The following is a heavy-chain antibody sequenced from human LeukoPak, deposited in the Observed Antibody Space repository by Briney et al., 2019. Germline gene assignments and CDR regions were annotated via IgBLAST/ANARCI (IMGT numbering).Heavy chain of an antibody. D-gene: IGHD3-10*01. Sequence: GALRLSCAASGFTFSSYGMHWVRQAPGKGLEWVAVISYDGSNKYYADSVKGRFTISRDNSKNTLYLQMNSLRAEDTAVCYCAKDWSFTMVRGVKPDYWGQGTLVTVPS. V-gene: IGHV3-30*18. CDR1: GFTFSSYG. CDR2: ISYDGSNK. J-gene: IGHJ4*02. CDR3: AKDWSFTMVRGVKPDY.